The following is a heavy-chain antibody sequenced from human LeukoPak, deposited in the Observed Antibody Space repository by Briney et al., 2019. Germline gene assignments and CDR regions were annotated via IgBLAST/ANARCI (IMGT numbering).Heavy chain of an antibody. CDR1: GGVFSSYA. CDR2: ISAYNGNT. D-gene: IGHD6-13*01. V-gene: IGHV1-18*01. J-gene: IGHJ4*02. CDR3: ARANTIAAAGTGLDY. Sequence: AAVKVSCKASGGVFSSYAISWVRQAPGQGLEWMGWISAYNGNTNYAQKLQGRVTMTTDTSTSTAYMELRSLRSDDTAVYYCARANTIAAAGTGLDYWGQGTLVTVSS.